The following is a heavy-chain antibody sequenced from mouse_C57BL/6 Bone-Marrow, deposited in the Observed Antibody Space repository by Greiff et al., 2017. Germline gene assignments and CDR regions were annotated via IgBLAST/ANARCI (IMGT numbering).Heavy chain of an antibody. J-gene: IGHJ1*03. CDR2: ISSGGSYT. CDR3: ARKLRYWYFDV. D-gene: IGHD1-1*01. CDR1: GFTFSSYG. Sequence: EVMLVESGGDLVKPGGSLKLSCAASGFTFSSYGMSWVRQTPDKRLEWVATISSGGSYTYYPDSVKGRFTISRDHAKNTLYLQMSSLKSEDTAMYYCARKLRYWYFDVWGTGTTVTVSS. V-gene: IGHV5-6*01.